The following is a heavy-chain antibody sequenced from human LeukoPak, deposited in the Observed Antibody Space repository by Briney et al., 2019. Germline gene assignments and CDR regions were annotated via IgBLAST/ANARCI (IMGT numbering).Heavy chain of an antibody. Sequence: ASVKVSCKASGYTFTSYGISWVRQAPGQGLEWMGWISAYNGNTNYAQKLQGRVTMTTDTSTSTAYMELRSLRSDDTAVHYCARVAYDYVWGSYRSPFYYFDYWGQGTLVTVSS. CDR2: ISAYNGNT. CDR1: GYTFTSYG. J-gene: IGHJ4*02. D-gene: IGHD3-16*02. CDR3: ARVAYDYVWGSYRSPFYYFDY. V-gene: IGHV1-18*01.